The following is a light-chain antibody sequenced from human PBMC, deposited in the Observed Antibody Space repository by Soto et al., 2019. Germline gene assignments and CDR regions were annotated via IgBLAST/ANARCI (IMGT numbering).Light chain of an antibody. J-gene: IGKJ3*01. V-gene: IGKV1-9*01. CDR1: QALSSY. CDR3: QQYNNWPFT. CDR2: AAS. Sequence: IQLTQSPSSLSASVGDRVTITCRASQALSSYLAWYQQKPGKAPKLLIYAASTLQSGVPSRFSGSESGTDFTLTISSLQPEDFAVYYCQQYNNWPFTFGPGTKVDIK.